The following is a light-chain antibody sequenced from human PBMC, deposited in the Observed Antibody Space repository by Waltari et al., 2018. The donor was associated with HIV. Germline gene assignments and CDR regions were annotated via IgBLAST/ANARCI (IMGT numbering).Light chain of an antibody. CDR3: QQYYTTPFT. V-gene: IGKV4-1*01. CDR1: QSVLYSSNNKNY. Sequence: DIVMTQSPDSLAVSLGERATIHCRSSQSVLYSSNNKNYLAWYQQKLGQPPKVIIFWASTREAGVPDRFSGSGSGTDFTLTISSLQAEDVAVYYCQQYYTTPFTFGPGTTVNIK. CDR2: WAS. J-gene: IGKJ3*01.